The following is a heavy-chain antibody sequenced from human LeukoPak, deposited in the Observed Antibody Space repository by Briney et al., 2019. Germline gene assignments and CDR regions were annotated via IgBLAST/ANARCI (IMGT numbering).Heavy chain of an antibody. Sequence: GGSLRLSCAASGFTFSDYYMTWIRQAPGKGLEWVSYISGSSSDTNYADFVKGRFTISRDNAKNSLYLQMNSLRAEDTAVYYCARVNPISSGFYAYWGQGTPVTVSS. D-gene: IGHD3-22*01. V-gene: IGHV3-11*06. CDR1: GFTFSDYY. CDR2: ISGSSSDT. CDR3: ARVNPISSGFYAY. J-gene: IGHJ4*02.